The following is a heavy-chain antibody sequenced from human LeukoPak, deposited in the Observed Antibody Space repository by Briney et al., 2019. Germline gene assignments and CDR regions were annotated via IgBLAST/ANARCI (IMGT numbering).Heavy chain of an antibody. V-gene: IGHV1-2*06. CDR1: GYTLTAYY. CDR2: INPNSGGT. CDR3: ARVVPAARTTVGY. D-gene: IGHD2-2*01. J-gene: IGHJ4*02. Sequence: EASVKVSCKASGYTLTAYYLHWVRQAPGQGLEWMGRINPNSGGTTYAQKFQGRVTMTRDTSISTAYMELSRLRSDDTAVYYCARVVPAARTTVGYWGQGTLVTVSS.